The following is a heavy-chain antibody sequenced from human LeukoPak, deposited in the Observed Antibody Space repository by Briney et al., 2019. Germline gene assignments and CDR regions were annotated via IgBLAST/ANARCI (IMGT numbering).Heavy chain of an antibody. Sequence: GGSLRLSCAVSGFAFGSEAMSWVRQAPGKGLEWVANIKQDGSETFYADSTRGRFTVFRDNAKNSVYLQMNSLRVDDTAIYYCARDSGSGGPWGQGTPVTVSS. J-gene: IGHJ5*02. CDR3: ARDSGSGGP. CDR1: GFAFGSEA. D-gene: IGHD6-19*01. V-gene: IGHV3-7*01. CDR2: IKQDGSET.